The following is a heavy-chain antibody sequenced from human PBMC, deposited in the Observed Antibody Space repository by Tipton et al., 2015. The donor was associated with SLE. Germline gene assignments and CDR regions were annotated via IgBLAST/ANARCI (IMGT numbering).Heavy chain of an antibody. D-gene: IGHD3-3*01. CDR2: IYYSGST. V-gene: IGHV4-61*01. Sequence: LRLSCTVSGDSISSGSYYWSWIRQPPGRGLEWIGYIYYSGSTNYNPSLKSRVTISVDTSKNQFSLKLSSVTAADTAVYYCARDTAEWFFDYWGQGTLVTVSS. J-gene: IGHJ4*02. CDR1: GDSISSGSYY. CDR3: ARDTAEWFFDY.